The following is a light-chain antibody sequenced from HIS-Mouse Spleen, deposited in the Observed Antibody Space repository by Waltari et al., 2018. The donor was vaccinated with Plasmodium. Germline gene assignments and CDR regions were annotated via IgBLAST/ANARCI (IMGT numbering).Light chain of an antibody. J-gene: IGKJ2*01. Sequence: EIVLTQSPGTLSLSPGGRATLSCRASQSVSSSYLAGYQQKPGQAPRLLIYGASSRATGIPDRFSGSGSGTDFTLTISRLEPEDFAVYYCQQYGSSPPYTFGQGTKLEIK. CDR1: QSVSSSY. CDR3: QQYGSSPPYT. V-gene: IGKV3-20*01. CDR2: GAS.